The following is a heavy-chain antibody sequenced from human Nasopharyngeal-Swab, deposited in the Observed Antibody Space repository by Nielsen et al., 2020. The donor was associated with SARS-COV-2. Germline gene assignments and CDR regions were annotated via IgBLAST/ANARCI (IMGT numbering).Heavy chain of an antibody. Sequence: WIRQPPGKGLEWVAVIWYDGSNKYYADSVKGRFTISRDNSKNTLYLQMNSLRAEDTAVYYCARDVIAVAGTLNWFDPWGQGTLVTVS. CDR2: IWYDGSNK. J-gene: IGHJ5*02. V-gene: IGHV3-33*01. D-gene: IGHD6-19*01. CDR3: ARDVIAVAGTLNWFDP.